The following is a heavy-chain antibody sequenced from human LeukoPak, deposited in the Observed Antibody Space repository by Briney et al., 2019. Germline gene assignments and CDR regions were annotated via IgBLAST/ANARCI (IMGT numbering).Heavy chain of an antibody. J-gene: IGHJ4*02. CDR2: IYYSGST. V-gene: IGHV4-59*08. CDR1: GGSISSYY. D-gene: IGHD3-22*01. Sequence: SETLSLTCTVSGGSISSYYWSWIRQPAGKGLEWIGYIYYSGSTNYNPSLKSRVTISVDTSKNQFSLKLSSVTAADTAVYYCARLRYYDSSGYPSYCFDYWGQGTLVTVSS. CDR3: ARLRYYDSSGYPSYCFDY.